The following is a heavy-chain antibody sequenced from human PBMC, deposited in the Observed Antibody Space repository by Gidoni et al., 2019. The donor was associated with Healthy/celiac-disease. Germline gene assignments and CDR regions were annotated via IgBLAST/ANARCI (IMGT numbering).Heavy chain of an antibody. J-gene: IGHJ4*02. CDR3: AADLPRGRGNY. CDR1: GFTFTSSA. Sequence: QMQLVQSGPEVKKPGTSVKVPCKASGFTFTSSAVQWVRQARGQRLEWIGWIVVGSGNTNYAQKFQERVTITRDMSTSTAYMELSSLRSEDTAVYYCAADLPRGRGNYWGQGTLVTVSS. D-gene: IGHD1-26*01. CDR2: IVVGSGNT. V-gene: IGHV1-58*01.